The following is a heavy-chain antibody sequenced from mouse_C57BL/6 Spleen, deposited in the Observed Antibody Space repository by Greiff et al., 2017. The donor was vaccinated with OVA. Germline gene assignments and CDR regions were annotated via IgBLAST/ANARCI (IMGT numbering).Heavy chain of an antibody. V-gene: IGHV1-61*01. CDR3: ARSGGNYYFDY. CDR1: GYTFTSYW. Sequence: QVQLQQPGAELVRPGSSVKLSCKASGYTFTSYWMDWVKQRPGQGLEWIGNIYPSDGETHYNQKFKDKATLTVDKSSSTAYMQLSSLTSEDSAVDCCARSGGNYYFDYWGQGTTLTVSS. J-gene: IGHJ2*01. CDR2: IYPSDGET. D-gene: IGHD2-1*01.